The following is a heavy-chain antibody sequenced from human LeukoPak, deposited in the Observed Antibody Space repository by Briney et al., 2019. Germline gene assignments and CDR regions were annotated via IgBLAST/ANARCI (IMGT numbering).Heavy chain of an antibody. CDR3: AREDYSSSWYVGTPNWFDP. V-gene: IGHV1-69*13. J-gene: IGHJ5*02. CDR2: IIPIFGTA. CDR1: GYTFTDYY. Sequence: SVKVSCKASGYTFTDYYMHWVRQAPGQGLEWMGGIIPIFGTANYAQKFQGRVTITADESTSTAYMELSSLGSEDTAVYYCAREDYSSSWYVGTPNWFDPWGQGTLVTVSS. D-gene: IGHD6-13*01.